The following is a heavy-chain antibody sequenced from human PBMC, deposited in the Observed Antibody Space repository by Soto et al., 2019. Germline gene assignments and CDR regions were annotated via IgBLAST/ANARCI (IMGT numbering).Heavy chain of an antibody. V-gene: IGHV4-34*01. D-gene: IGHD3-22*01. CDR1: GGSFSGYY. CDR3: AGENYCASTLGPVDY. Sequence: QVQLQQWGAGLLKPSETLSLTCAVYGGSFSGYYWSWIRQPPGKGLEWIGEINHSGSTNYNPSLKSRVTISVDPSQNRFSLKLSSVTAADTAVYYCAGENYCASTLGPVDYWGQGTLVTVSS. CDR2: INHSGST. J-gene: IGHJ4*02.